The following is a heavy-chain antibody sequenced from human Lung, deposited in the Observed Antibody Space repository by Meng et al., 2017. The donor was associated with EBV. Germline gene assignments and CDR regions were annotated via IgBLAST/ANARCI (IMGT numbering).Heavy chain of an antibody. V-gene: IGHV3-11*01. CDR2: IGPSGSAK. J-gene: IGHJ4*02. CDR1: GFTFTNYH. CDR3: ARAVGLDN. Sequence: QVELVGSGGGLVKPGGSLRLSCAAPGFTFTNYHLTWVRQTPGKGLEWVSYIGPSGSAKFYADSVKGRFTISRDDAENSLYLQMNSLRVEDTAIYYCARAVGLDNWGQGTLVTVSS.